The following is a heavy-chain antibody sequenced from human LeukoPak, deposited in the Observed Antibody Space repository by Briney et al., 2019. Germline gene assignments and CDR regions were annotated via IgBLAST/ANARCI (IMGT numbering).Heavy chain of an antibody. Sequence: PGGSLRLSCAASGFTFSSYAMSWVRQAPGKGLEWVSAISGSGGSTYYADSVKGRLTISRDNSKNTLYLQMNSLRAEDTAVYYCAKDAGIVVVPAGYFDYWGQGTLVTVSS. D-gene: IGHD2-2*01. V-gene: IGHV3-23*01. CDR1: GFTFSSYA. J-gene: IGHJ4*02. CDR3: AKDAGIVVVPAGYFDY. CDR2: ISGSGGST.